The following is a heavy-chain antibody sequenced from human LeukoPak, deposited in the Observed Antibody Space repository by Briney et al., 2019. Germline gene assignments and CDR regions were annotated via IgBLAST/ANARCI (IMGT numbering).Heavy chain of an antibody. CDR1: GGTFSSYA. CDR3: ARDDYDSSFDY. V-gene: IGHV1-69*05. Sequence: VASVKVSCKASGGTFSSYAIIWVRQDPGEGLEGMGRVIPFFGTAHYAQQFQGRVTITTAESTSTAYMELSSLRSEDTAVYYCARDDYDSSFDYWGQGTLVTVSS. J-gene: IGHJ4*02. D-gene: IGHD3-22*01. CDR2: VIPFFGTA.